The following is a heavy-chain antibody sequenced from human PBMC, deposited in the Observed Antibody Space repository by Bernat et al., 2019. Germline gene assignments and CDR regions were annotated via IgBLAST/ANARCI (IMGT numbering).Heavy chain of an antibody. CDR1: GFTFSSYG. J-gene: IGHJ4*02. V-gene: IGHV3-30*03. D-gene: IGHD3-3*01. CDR3: ARDDGGGAYDFWSGYYGSDY. Sequence: VQLVESGGGLVQPGRSLRLSCAASGFTFSSYGMHWVRQAPGKGLEWVAVISYDGSNKYYADSVKGRFTISRDNSKNTLYLQMNSLRAEDTAVYYCARDDGGGAYDFWSGYYGSDYWGQGTLVTVSS. CDR2: ISYDGSNK.